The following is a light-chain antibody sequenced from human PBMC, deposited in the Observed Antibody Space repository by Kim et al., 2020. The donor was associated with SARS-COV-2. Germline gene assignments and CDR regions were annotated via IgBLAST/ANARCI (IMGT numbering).Light chain of an antibody. V-gene: IGKV3-15*01. CDR3: QQYNNWPPWT. CDR1: QSVSSN. CDR2: GAS. Sequence: VMTQSPATLSVSPGERATLSCRASQSVSSNLAWYQQKPGQAPRLLIYGASTRATGIPARFSGSGSGTEFTLTISSLQSEDFAVYYCQQYNNWPPWTFGQGTKVDIK. J-gene: IGKJ1*01.